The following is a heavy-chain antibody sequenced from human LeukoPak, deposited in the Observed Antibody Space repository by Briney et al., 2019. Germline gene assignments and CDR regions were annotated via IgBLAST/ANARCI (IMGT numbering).Heavy chain of an antibody. Sequence: SETLSLTCTVSGGSISNGDHYWSWIRQHPGKGLEWIGHIYYSGSTYYNPSLKSRGIIPVETSKNQFSLKLSSVTAADTAVYYCARLGITMVRGVIITWGDSLTYGMDVWGQGTTVTVSS. CDR2: IYYSGST. CDR1: GGSISNGDHY. D-gene: IGHD3-10*01. CDR3: ARLGITMVRGVIITWGDSLTYGMDV. J-gene: IGHJ6*02. V-gene: IGHV4-31*03.